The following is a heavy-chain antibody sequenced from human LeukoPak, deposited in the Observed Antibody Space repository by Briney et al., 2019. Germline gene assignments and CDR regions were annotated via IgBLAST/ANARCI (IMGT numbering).Heavy chain of an antibody. CDR1: GFTFSNYN. D-gene: IGHD1-26*01. CDR3: ARDPYSGAYGNDYYYYMDV. V-gene: IGHV3-21*01. Sequence: PGGSLRLSCAASGFTFSNYNMNWVRQAPGKAMEWVSSITSCGTYIFYADSVKGRFTISRDNAKNSLYLQMDSLGPEDTAVYYCARDPYSGAYGNDYYYYMDVWGKGTTVTISS. J-gene: IGHJ6*03. CDR2: ITSCGTYI.